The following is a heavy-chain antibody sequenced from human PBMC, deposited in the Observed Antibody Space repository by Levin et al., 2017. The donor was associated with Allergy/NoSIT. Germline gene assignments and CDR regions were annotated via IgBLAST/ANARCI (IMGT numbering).Heavy chain of an antibody. CDR2: INHSGST. V-gene: IGHV4-34*01. CDR3: ARWSLRAQAYYYYGMDG. CDR1: GGSFSGYY. J-gene: IGHJ6*02. Sequence: SETLSLTCAVYGGSFSGYYLSWIRQPPGKGLEWIGEINHSGSTNYNPSLKSRVTISVDTSENQFSLKLSSVTAADTAVYYCARWSLRAQAYYYYGMDGWGQGTTVTVSS.